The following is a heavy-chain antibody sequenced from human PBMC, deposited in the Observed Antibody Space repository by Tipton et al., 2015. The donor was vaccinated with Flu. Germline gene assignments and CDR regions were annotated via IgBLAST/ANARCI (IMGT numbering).Heavy chain of an antibody. CDR2: ISPMFGTA. D-gene: IGHD2-2*01. V-gene: IGHV1-69*13. J-gene: IGHJ4*02. CDR3: ARGGGPYCSSTSCYETDY. CDR1: GYTFSDYF. Sequence: QLVQSGAEVKMLGASLKVSCKTSGYTFSDYFIHWVRLAPGQGLEWMGGISPMFGTANYAQKFQGRVTINADESTSTAYMELSSLRSEDTAVYYCARGGGPYCSSTSCYETDYWGQGTLVTVSS.